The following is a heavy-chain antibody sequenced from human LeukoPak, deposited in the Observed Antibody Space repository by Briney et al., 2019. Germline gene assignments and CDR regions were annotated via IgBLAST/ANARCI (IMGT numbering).Heavy chain of an antibody. CDR1: GGSINNGGYY. Sequence: SETLSLTCTVSGGSINNGGYYWSWIRQHPGKGLEWIGYIYYSGSSYYNPSLRSRVTISVDTSKNHFSLKLSSVTAADTAVYYCARAGSYGQAYYFDYWGQGTLVTVSS. CDR3: ARAGSYGQAYYFDY. D-gene: IGHD5-18*01. V-gene: IGHV4-31*03. J-gene: IGHJ4*02. CDR2: IYYSGSS.